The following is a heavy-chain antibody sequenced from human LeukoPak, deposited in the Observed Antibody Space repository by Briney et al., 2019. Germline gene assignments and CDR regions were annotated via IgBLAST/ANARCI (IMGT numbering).Heavy chain of an antibody. V-gene: IGHV3-21*04. J-gene: IGHJ4*02. CDR1: GFTFNSYN. CDR2: ISSSSSYI. CDR3: AALWSSIAAAWNY. Sequence: GGSLRLSCAASGFTFNSYNMNWVRQAPGKGLEWVSYISSSSSYIWYADSVKGRFTISRDNAKNSLYLQMNSLRAEDTAVDYCAALWSSIAAAWNYWGQGTLVTVSS. D-gene: IGHD6-13*01.